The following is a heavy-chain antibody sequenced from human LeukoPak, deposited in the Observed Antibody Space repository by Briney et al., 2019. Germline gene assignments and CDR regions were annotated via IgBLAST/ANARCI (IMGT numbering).Heavy chain of an antibody. CDR2: IYYSGST. Sequence: PSETLSLTCTVSGGSISSGDYYWSWIRQPPGKGLEWIGYIYYSGSTYYNPSLKSRVTISVDTSKNQLSLKLSSVTAADTAVYYCARDQGGSYYFDYWGQGTLVTVSS. D-gene: IGHD1-26*01. CDR3: ARDQGGSYYFDY. V-gene: IGHV4-30-4*08. CDR1: GGSISSGDYY. J-gene: IGHJ4*02.